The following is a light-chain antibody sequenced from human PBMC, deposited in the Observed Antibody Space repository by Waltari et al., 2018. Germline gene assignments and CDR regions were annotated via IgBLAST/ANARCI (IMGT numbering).Light chain of an antibody. CDR2: AVS. Sequence: DIQMTQSPSAMSASVGDRVGITCRASQDIGNYLAWCQQKPGTVPKRLIYAVSSLESGVPSRFSGSDSGTEFTLTINRLQPEDLATYFCLQHYTYPPTFGQGTRLEI. J-gene: IGKJ5*01. V-gene: IGKV1-17*03. CDR1: QDIGNY. CDR3: LQHYTYPPT.